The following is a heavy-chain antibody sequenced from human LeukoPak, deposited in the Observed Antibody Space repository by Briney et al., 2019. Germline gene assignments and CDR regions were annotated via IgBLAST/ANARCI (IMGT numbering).Heavy chain of an antibody. J-gene: IGHJ4*02. CDR1: GFPFSSYA. D-gene: IGHD5-12*01. CDR3: ARVGYSGYDYDY. Sequence: PGGSLRLSCEASGFPFSSYAMSWVRPAPGKGLEWVSVISGSGDSTYYADSVEGRCTSSRDNSKDALYLQMNSLRAEDTAVYYCARVGYSGYDYDYWGQGTLVTVSS. V-gene: IGHV3-23*01. CDR2: ISGSGDST.